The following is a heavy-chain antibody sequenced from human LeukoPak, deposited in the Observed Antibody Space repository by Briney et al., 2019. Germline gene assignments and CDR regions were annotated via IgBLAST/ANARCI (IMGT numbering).Heavy chain of an antibody. CDR3: AELGITMIGGV. J-gene: IGHJ6*04. Sequence: GGSLRLSCAASGFTFSSYAMSWVRLAPGKGREWVSAISGSGGSTYYADSVKGRFTISRDNAKKSLYLQMNSLRAEDTAVYYCAELGITMIGGVWGKGTTVTISS. CDR2: ISGSGGST. V-gene: IGHV3-23*01. D-gene: IGHD3-10*02. CDR1: GFTFSSYA.